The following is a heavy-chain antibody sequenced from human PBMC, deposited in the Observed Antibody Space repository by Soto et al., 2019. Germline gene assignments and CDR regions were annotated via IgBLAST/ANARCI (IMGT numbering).Heavy chain of an antibody. J-gene: IGHJ6*02. V-gene: IGHV1-69*13. CDR1: GYTFTSYG. CDR3: ARERSMTPNFSYYYYGLDV. CDR2: IIPVFGTA. Sequence: SVKVSCNASGYTFTSYGINRVRQSPCQGPEWMGGIIPVFGTAEYAQNFQGRVTITADESSATTYLELTSLRSDDTAVYYCARERSMTPNFSYYYYGLDVWGPGTTVTVSS. D-gene: IGHD3-3*01.